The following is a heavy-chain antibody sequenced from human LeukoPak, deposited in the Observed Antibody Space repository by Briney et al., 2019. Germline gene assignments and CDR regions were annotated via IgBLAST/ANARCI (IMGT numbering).Heavy chain of an antibody. CDR1: GFTFSSYA. V-gene: IGHV3-23*01. D-gene: IGHD6-13*01. CDR2: ISGSGGST. J-gene: IGHJ5*02. Sequence: GSLRLSCAASGFTFSSYAMTWVRQAPGKGLEWVSGISGSGGSTYYADSVKCRFTISRDNAKNSLYLQMNSLRAEDTAVYYCAREVLAAATREANWFDPWGQGTLVTVSS. CDR3: AREVLAAATREANWFDP.